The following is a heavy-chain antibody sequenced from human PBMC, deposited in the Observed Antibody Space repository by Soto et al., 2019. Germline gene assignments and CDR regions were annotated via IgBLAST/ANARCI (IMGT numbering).Heavy chain of an antibody. J-gene: IGHJ3*02. CDR1: GFTFSNYN. Sequence: GGSLRLSCAGSGFTFSNYNMNWVRQAPGKGLEWVSSISSSRRFIYYADSVKGRFTISRGIAKNSLSLQMNSLRAEDTAVYYCATGSDALDIWGQGTMVTVSS. V-gene: IGHV3-21*01. D-gene: IGHD1-1*01. CDR3: ATGSDALDI. CDR2: ISSSRRFI.